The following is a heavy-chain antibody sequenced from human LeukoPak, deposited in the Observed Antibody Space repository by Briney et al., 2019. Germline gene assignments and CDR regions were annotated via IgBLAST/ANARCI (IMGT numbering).Heavy chain of an antibody. CDR3: ARTYSSGWYFAY. Sequence: ASVKVSCKASGYTFTSYGISWVRQAPGQGLEWMGWISAYNGNANYAQKLQGRVTMTRDMSTSTVYMELSSLRSEDTAVYYCARTYSSGWYFAYWGQGTLVTVSS. V-gene: IGHV1-18*01. D-gene: IGHD6-19*01. J-gene: IGHJ4*02. CDR1: GYTFTSYG. CDR2: ISAYNGNA.